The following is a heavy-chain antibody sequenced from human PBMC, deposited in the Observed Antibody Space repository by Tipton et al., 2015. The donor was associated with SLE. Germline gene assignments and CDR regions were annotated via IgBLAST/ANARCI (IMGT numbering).Heavy chain of an antibody. Sequence: SLRLSCAASGFTFSNYWMNWVRQAPGKGLEWVANIKEDGSDQYYVDSVKGRFTISRDNAKNSLYLQMHSLRAEDTAVYYCAKASPRRYSSSWYEGDAFDIWGQGTMVTVSS. CDR2: IKEDGSDQ. J-gene: IGHJ3*02. CDR3: AKASPRRYSSSWYEGDAFDI. D-gene: IGHD6-13*01. V-gene: IGHV3-7*03. CDR1: GFTFSNYW.